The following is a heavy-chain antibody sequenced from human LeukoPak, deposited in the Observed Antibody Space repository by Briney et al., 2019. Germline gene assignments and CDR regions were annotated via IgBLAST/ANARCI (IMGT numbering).Heavy chain of an antibody. CDR3: ARVGRGGYYDSSGYPVDWYFDL. CDR2: IYHSGST. V-gene: IGHV4-4*02. J-gene: IGHJ2*01. CDR1: GDSISSSNW. D-gene: IGHD3-22*01. Sequence: PSETLSLTCAVSGDSISSSNWWSWVRQPPGKGLEWIGEIYHSGSTNYNPSLISRVTISVDKSKNQFSLKLTSVTAADTAVYFCARVGRGGYYDSSGYPVDWYFDLWGRGTLVTVSS.